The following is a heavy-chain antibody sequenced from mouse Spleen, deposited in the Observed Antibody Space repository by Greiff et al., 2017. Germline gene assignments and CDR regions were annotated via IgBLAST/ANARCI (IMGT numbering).Heavy chain of an antibody. CDR3: AKQRYYGSSSRYFDV. V-gene: IGHV2-6-5*01. Sequence: QVQLKQSGPGLVAPSQSLSITCTVSGFSLTDYGVSWIRQPPGKGLEWLGVIWGGGSTYYNSALKSRLSISKDNSKSQVFLKMNSLQTDDTAMYYCAKQRYYGSSSRYFDVWGAGTTVTVSS. CDR1: GFSLTDYG. D-gene: IGHD1-1*01. J-gene: IGHJ1*01. CDR2: IWGGGST.